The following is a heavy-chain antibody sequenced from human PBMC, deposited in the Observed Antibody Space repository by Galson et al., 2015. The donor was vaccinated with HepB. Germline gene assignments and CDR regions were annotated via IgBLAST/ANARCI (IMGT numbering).Heavy chain of an antibody. CDR1: GGSFSGYY. Sequence: ETLSLTCAVYGGSFSGYYWSWIRQPPGKGLEWIGEINHSGSTNYNPSLKSRVTISVDTSKNQFSLKLSSVTAADTAVYYCATYLYGSGKFDPWGQGTLVTVSS. CDR3: ATYLYGSGKFDP. CDR2: INHSGST. V-gene: IGHV4-34*01. J-gene: IGHJ5*02. D-gene: IGHD3-10*01.